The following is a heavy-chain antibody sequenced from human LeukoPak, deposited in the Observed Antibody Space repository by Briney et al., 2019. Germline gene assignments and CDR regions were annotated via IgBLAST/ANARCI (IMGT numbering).Heavy chain of an antibody. CDR3: AKDSVAGTFDY. CDR2: ISWNSGSI. Sequence: PGGSLRLSCAASGFTLDDYAMHWVRQAPGKGLEWVSGISWNSGSIGYADSVKGRFTISRDNAKNSLYLQMNSLRAEDTALYYCAKDSVAGTFDYWGQGTLVTVSS. V-gene: IGHV3-9*01. D-gene: IGHD6-19*01. J-gene: IGHJ4*02. CDR1: GFTLDDYA.